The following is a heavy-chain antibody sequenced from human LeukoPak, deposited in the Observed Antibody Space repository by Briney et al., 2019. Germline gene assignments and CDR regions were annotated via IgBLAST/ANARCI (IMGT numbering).Heavy chain of an antibody. CDR2: ISSSGTSI. Sequence: GGSLRLSCAASGFTFSDYYMTWIRQAPGKGLEWVSYISSSGTSIYYADSVKGRFTISRDNAKNSLYLQMNSLRAEDTAVYYCARAHYASSNIKVPFDVWGKGTTVTVSS. CDR1: GFTFSDYY. V-gene: IGHV3-11*01. CDR3: ARAHYASSNIKVPFDV. D-gene: IGHD3-22*01. J-gene: IGHJ6*04.